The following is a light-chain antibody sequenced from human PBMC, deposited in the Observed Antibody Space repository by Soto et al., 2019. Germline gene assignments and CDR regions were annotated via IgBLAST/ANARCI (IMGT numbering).Light chain of an antibody. J-gene: IGKJ1*01. CDR3: QQYNSYWT. CDR2: DAS. Sequence: DIQMTQSPSSLSASVGDRVTIICRASQSVSTRLAWYQQKPGKAPKVLIYDASSLESGVPSRFSGSGSGTEFTLTISSLQPDDFATYYCQQYNSYWTSGQGTKVDIK. V-gene: IGKV1-5*02. CDR1: QSVSTR.